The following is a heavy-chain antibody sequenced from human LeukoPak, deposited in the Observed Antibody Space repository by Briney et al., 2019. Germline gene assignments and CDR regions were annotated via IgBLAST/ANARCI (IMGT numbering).Heavy chain of an antibody. D-gene: IGHD6-13*01. Sequence: PSGTLSLTCAVSSGSISSSNWWSWVRQPPGKGLEWMGVNYHSGSTNYEPSLKSRVTISVDASKNQFSLKLSSVTAADTAVYYCARGESSSWPNYYYYGMDVWGQGTTVTVSS. V-gene: IGHV4-4*02. CDR2: NYHSGST. CDR3: ARGESSSWPNYYYYGMDV. J-gene: IGHJ6*02. CDR1: SGSISSSNW.